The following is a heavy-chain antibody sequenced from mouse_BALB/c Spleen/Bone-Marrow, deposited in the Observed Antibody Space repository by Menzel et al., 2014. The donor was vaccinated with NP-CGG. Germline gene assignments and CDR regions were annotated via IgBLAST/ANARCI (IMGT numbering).Heavy chain of an antibody. D-gene: IGHD2-4*01. Sequence: QVQLQQSGAELVRPGASVKLSCKASGYTFTSYWINWVKQRPEQGLEWIGNIYPSDSYTNYNQKFKDKATLTVDKSSSTACMQLSSPTSEDSAVYYCTRYDYDWFAYWGQGTLVTVSA. CDR2: IYPSDSYT. J-gene: IGHJ3*01. CDR3: TRYDYDWFAY. CDR1: GYTFTSYW. V-gene: IGHV1S126*01.